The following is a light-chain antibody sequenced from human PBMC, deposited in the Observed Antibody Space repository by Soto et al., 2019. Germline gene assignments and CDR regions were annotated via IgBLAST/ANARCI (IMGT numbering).Light chain of an antibody. CDR1: QGISSY. J-gene: IGKJ2*01. V-gene: IGKV1-8*01. CDR3: QQYYSYPPYT. Sequence: AIRMTQSPSSLSASTGDRVTITCRASQGISSYLPWYKQKPGKAPKLLIYAASTLQSGVTSRFSGSGSGTAFTLTISCLQSEDFATYYCQQYYSYPPYTFGQGTKLEIK. CDR2: AAS.